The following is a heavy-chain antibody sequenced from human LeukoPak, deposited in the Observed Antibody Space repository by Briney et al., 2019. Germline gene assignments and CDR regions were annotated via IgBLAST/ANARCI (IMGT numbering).Heavy chain of an antibody. CDR3: TRDQVGTMPLDY. V-gene: IGHV3-74*01. CDR1: GFTLSWHR. J-gene: IGHJ4*02. D-gene: IGHD1-26*01. Sequence: GGSLRLSCAASGFTLSWHRMHWVRQVPGKGLVWISWIETDGTRAGYVDSVKGRFTVSRDNAKSTLYLQMNSLRAEDTAVYYCTRDQVGTMPLDYWGQGTLVTVSS. CDR2: IETDGTRA.